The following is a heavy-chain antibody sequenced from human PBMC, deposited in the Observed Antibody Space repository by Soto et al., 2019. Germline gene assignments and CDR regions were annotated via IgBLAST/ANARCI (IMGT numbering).Heavy chain of an antibody. CDR1: GFTFDDYA. Sequence: EMQLVESGGGLVQPGRSLRLSCAASGFTFDDYAMHWVRQAPGKGLEWGSGISWNSGSIGYADSVKGRFTISRDNAKNSLYLKMNSLRPEDTALYFCAKAHMWGGTEWETSFDSWGQGTLVTVSS. D-gene: IGHD1-26*01. CDR3: AKAHMWGGTEWETSFDS. J-gene: IGHJ4*02. V-gene: IGHV3-9*01. CDR2: ISWNSGSI.